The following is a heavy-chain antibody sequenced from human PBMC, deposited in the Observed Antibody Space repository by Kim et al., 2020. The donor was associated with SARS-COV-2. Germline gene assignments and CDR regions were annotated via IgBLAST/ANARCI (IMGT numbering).Heavy chain of an antibody. CDR1: GYTFTSYA. D-gene: IGHD2-15*01. CDR2: INTNTGNP. V-gene: IGHV7-4-1*02. J-gene: IGHJ5*02. CDR3: ARAVPLVVVAATPYNWYDP. Sequence: ASVKVSCKASGYTFTSYAMNWVRQAPGQGLEWMGWINTNTGNPTYAQGFTGRFVFSLDTSVSTAYLQISSLKAEDTAVYYCARAVPLVVVAATPYNWYDPWGQGTLVTFSS.